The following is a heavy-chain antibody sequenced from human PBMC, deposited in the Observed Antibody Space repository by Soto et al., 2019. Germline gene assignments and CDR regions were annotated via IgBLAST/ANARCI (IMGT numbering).Heavy chain of an antibody. CDR3: ARASAYCSSTSCYYNWFDP. Sequence: PSETLSLTCSVSGGSVSSGNYYWSWIRQPPGKGLEWIGYIYYTGSTNYNPSLKSRVTISVDTSKNQFSLKLSSVTAADTAVYYCARASAYCSSTSCYYNWFDPWGQGTLVTVSS. CDR1: GGSVSSGNYY. V-gene: IGHV4-61*01. J-gene: IGHJ5*02. CDR2: IYYTGST. D-gene: IGHD2-2*01.